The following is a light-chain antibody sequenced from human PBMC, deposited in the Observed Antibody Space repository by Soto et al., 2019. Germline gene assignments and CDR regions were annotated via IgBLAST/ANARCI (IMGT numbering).Light chain of an antibody. CDR1: QTISSW. CDR3: QHYNSYSEA. J-gene: IGKJ1*01. Sequence: MRQSPATLTGSVGERATISCRASQTISSWLAWYQQKPGKAPKLLIYKASTLKSGVPSRFSGSGSGTEFTLTISSLQPDDFATYYCQHYNSYSEAVGQGTKV. V-gene: IGKV1-5*03. CDR2: KAS.